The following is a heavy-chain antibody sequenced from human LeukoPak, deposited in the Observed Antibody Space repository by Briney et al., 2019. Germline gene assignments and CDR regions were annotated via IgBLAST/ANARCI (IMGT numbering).Heavy chain of an antibody. V-gene: IGHV3-74*01. CDR2: INSDGSST. CDR3: ARGHGDYIDY. D-gene: IGHD4-17*01. J-gene: IGHJ4*02. Sequence: PGGSLRLSCSASGFTFGSYWMHWVRQAPGKGLVWVSRINSDGSSTIYADSVKGRFTISRDNAKNTLYLQMNSLRAEDTAVYYCARGHGDYIDYWGQGTLVTVSS. CDR1: GFTFGSYW.